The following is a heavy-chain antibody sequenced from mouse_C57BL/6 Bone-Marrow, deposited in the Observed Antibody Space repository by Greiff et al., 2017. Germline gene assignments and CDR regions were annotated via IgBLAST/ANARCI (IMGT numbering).Heavy chain of an antibody. CDR2: ISSGGSYT. Sequence: EVQVVESGGDLVKPGGSLKLSCAASGFTFSSYGMSWVRQTPDKRLEWVATISSGGSYTYYPDSVKGRFTISRDNAKNTLYLQMSSLKSEDTAMXYCARHRAPYFDYWGKGTTLTVSS. D-gene: IGHD3-3*01. CDR3: ARHRAPYFDY. V-gene: IGHV5-6*01. CDR1: GFTFSSYG. J-gene: IGHJ2*01.